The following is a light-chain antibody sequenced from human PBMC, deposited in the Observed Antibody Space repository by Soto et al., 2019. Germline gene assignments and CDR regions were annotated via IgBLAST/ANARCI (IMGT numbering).Light chain of an antibody. Sequence: QSVLTQPPSASGTPGQRVTISCSGSSSNIGSNYVYWYQQLPGTAPKLLIYRNNQRPSGVPDRFSGSKSGTSASLAISGLRSEDEDDYYCAAWDEGLSGYVVFGGGTKLTVL. J-gene: IGLJ2*01. V-gene: IGLV1-47*01. CDR3: AAWDEGLSGYVV. CDR2: RNN. CDR1: SSNIGSNY.